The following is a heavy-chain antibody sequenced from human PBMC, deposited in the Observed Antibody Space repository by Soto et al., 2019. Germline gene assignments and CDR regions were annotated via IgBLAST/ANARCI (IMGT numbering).Heavy chain of an antibody. J-gene: IGHJ5*02. CDR2: IYYSGST. D-gene: IGHD3-10*01. V-gene: IGHV4-59*01. CDR1: GGSISSYY. Sequence: PSETLSLTCTVSGGSISSYYWSWIRQPPGKGLEWIGYIYYSGSTNYNPSLKSRVTISVDTSKNQFSLKLSSVTAADTAVYYCARDRSRQYYGSGSYYNRNWFDPWGQGTLVTVSS. CDR3: ARDRSRQYYGSGSYYNRNWFDP.